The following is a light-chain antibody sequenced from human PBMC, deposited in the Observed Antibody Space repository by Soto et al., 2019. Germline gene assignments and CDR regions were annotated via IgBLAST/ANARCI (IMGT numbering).Light chain of an antibody. CDR1: QSVSSN. J-gene: IGKJ2*01. Sequence: EIVLTQSPGTLSLSPGERGTLSCRASQSVSSNLAWYRQKPGQAPRLLIHGASSRATGIPDRFSGSGSGTDFTLTISRLEPEDFAVYYCQQYGSFPYTFGHGTKLEIK. V-gene: IGKV3-20*01. CDR2: GAS. CDR3: QQYGSFPYT.